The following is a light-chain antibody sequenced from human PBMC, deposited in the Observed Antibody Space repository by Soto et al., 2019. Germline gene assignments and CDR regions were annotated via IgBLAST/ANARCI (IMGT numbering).Light chain of an antibody. Sequence: GLTQSPVTVSLSPRERATLSCRASQSVSSYLAWYQQKPGQAPRLLMYSTSIRATGIPDRFSGSGSGTDFTLTISRLDPEDVAVYYCQHYDRSPRWTFGQGTKVDI. J-gene: IGKJ1*01. CDR3: QHYDRSPRWT. CDR2: STS. V-gene: IGKV3-20*01. CDR1: QSVSSY.